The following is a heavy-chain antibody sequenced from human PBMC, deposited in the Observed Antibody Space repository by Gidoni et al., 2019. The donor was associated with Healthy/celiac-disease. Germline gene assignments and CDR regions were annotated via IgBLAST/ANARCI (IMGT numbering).Heavy chain of an antibody. V-gene: IGHV3-9*01. Sequence: EVQLVESGGGLVQPGRSLRLSCAASGFTFDDYAMHWVRQAPGKGLEWFSGIRWNSGSIGYADSVKGRFTISRDNAKNSLYLQMNSLRAEDTALDYCAKDYSRKRSLDYWGQGTLVNVSS. CDR2: IRWNSGSI. D-gene: IGHD1-26*01. CDR1: GFTFDDYA. CDR3: AKDYSRKRSLDY. J-gene: IGHJ4*02.